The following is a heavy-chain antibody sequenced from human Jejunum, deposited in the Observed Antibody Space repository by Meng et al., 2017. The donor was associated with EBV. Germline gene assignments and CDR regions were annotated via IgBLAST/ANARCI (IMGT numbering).Heavy chain of an antibody. D-gene: IGHD5-12*01. CDR3: AGLRYSGYDRAFDY. CDR2: IYYSGST. V-gene: IGHV4-61*01. J-gene: IGHJ4*02. CDR1: GGSVNSGNVY. Sequence: QPPLQESGPGLVKPSETLSRTCTVSGGSVNSGNVYWSWIRQPPGKGLEWIGYIYYSGSTNYIPSLKSRVTISLDTSKNQFSLKLSSVTAADTAVYYCAGLRYSGYDRAFDYWGQGALVTVSS.